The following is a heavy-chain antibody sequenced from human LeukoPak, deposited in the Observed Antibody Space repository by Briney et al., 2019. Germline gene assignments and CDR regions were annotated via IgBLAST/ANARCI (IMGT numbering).Heavy chain of an antibody. J-gene: IGHJ6*02. CDR3: ARRDVVYCGGDCHYYYYGMDV. Sequence: GESLQISCKGSGYSFTSYWIGWVRQLPGKGLEWMGIIYPGDSDTRYSPSSQGQVTISADKSISTAYLQWSSLKASDTAMYYCARRDVVYCGGDCHYYYYGMDVWGQGTTVTVSS. CDR2: IYPGDSDT. CDR1: GYSFTSYW. V-gene: IGHV5-51*01. D-gene: IGHD2-21*02.